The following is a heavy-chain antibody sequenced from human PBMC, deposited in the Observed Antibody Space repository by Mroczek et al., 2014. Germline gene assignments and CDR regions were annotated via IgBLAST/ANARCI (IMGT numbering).Heavy chain of an antibody. Sequence: QVQLQESGPGLVKPSETLSLTCTVSGGSISSSSYYWGWIRQPPGKGLEWIGSIYYSGSTYYNPSLKSRVTISVDTSKNQFSLKLSSVTAADTAVYYCARQSFYDSSGYFSEDWGQGTLVTVSS. J-gene: IGHJ4*02. V-gene: IGHV4-39*01. D-gene: IGHD3-22*01. CDR1: GGSISSSSYY. CDR3: ARQSFYDSSGYFSED. CDR2: IYYSGST.